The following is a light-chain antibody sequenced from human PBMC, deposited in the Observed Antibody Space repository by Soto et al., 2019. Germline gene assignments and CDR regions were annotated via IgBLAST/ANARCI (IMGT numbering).Light chain of an antibody. Sequence: QSVLTQPASVSGSPGQSITISRTGTSSDVGGYNYVSWYQQHPGKAPKLMIYEVSNRPSGVSNRFSGSKSGNTASLTISGLQAEDEADYYCSSYTSSSTSRYVFGTGTKLTVL. CDR1: SSDVGGYNY. CDR3: SSYTSSSTSRYV. J-gene: IGLJ1*01. V-gene: IGLV2-14*01. CDR2: EVS.